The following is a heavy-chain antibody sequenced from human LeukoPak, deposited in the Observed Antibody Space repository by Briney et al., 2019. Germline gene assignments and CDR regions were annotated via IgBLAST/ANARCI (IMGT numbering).Heavy chain of an antibody. Sequence: PSETLSLTCTVSGGSISSGDYYWSWIRQPPGKGLEWIGYIYYSGSTYYNPSLKSRVTISVDTSKNQFSLKLNSVTAADTAVYYCARVGGTMVRGAEYYYYYYGMDVWGQGTTVTVSS. CDR2: IYYSGST. J-gene: IGHJ6*02. CDR1: GGSISSGDYY. CDR3: ARVGGTMVRGAEYYYYYYGMDV. D-gene: IGHD3-10*01. V-gene: IGHV4-30-4*01.